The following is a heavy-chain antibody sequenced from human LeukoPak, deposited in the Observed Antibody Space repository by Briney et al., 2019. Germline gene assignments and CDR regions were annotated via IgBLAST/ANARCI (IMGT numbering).Heavy chain of an antibody. D-gene: IGHD2-15*01. CDR2: IYSSGST. CDR3: ASNPCSGGSCYVVD. CDR1: GGSISSYY. V-gene: IGHV4-4*07. J-gene: IGHJ4*02. Sequence: SETLSLTCTVSGGSISSYYWSWIRQPAGKGLEWIGRIYSSGSTNYNPSLKSRVTMSLDTSKNQFSLKLSSVTAADTAVYYCASNPCSGGSCYVVDWGQGTLVTVSS.